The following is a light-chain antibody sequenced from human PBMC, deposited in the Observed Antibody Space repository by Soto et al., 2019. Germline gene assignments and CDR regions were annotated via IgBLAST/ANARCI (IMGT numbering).Light chain of an antibody. Sequence: DIQITQSPSSLSASVGDRVTITCRASQGISNYLTWYQQKPGKVPKLLIYTSSTLQSGVPSRFSGSGSGTDFTLTISSLQAEDVAVYYCQQYYSVPITFGQGTRLEIK. J-gene: IGKJ5*01. V-gene: IGKV1-27*01. CDR3: QQYYSVPIT. CDR2: TSS. CDR1: QGISNY.